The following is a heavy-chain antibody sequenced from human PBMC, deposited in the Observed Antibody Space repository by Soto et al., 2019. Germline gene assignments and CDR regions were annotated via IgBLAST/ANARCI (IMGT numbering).Heavy chain of an antibody. D-gene: IGHD6-6*01. J-gene: IGHJ4*02. CDR1: GGSFSGYY. CDR2: INHSGST. Sequence: QVQLQQWGAGLLKPSETLSLTCAVYGGSFSGYYWSWIRQPPGKGLEWIGEINHSGSTNYNPSLKSRVTISVDTSKNQSSLKLSSVTAADTAVYYCARPFGRWSAYSSSSHYFDYWGQGTLVTVSS. V-gene: IGHV4-34*01. CDR3: ARPFGRWSAYSSSSHYFDY.